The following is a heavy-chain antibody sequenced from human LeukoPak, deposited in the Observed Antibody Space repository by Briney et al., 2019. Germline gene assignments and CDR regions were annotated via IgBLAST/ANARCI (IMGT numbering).Heavy chain of an antibody. CDR3: ARDKGTEGLLPRGDWYFDL. D-gene: IGHD3-3*01. J-gene: IGHJ2*01. CDR2: ISTSSTYI. CDR1: GFTFSSYS. V-gene: IGHV3-21*01. Sequence: GGSLRLSCAASGFTFSSYSMNWVRQAPGKGLEWVSSISTSSTYIYYAGSVKRQFTIPRDNAKNPLFLQMNSLRAEDTAVYYCARDKGTEGLLPRGDWYFDLWGRGTLVTVSS.